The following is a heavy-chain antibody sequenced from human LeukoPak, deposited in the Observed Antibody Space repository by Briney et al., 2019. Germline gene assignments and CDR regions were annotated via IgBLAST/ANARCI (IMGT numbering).Heavy chain of an antibody. CDR1: GDSISRYY. CDR2: INNSGGT. Sequence: SETLSLTCTVSGDSISRYYWSWIRQPPEKGLEWIGYINNSGGTSYNPSLKSRVTISLDTSKNQFSLKLSSVTAADTAVYYCARAREFSSSSGRAYYFDYWGQGTLVTVSS. CDR3: ARAREFSSSSGRAYYFDY. J-gene: IGHJ4*02. D-gene: IGHD6-6*01. V-gene: IGHV4-59*01.